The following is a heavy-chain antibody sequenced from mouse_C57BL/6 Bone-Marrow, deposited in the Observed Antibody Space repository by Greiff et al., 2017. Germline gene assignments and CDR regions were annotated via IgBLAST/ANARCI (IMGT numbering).Heavy chain of an antibody. CDR1: GYTFTDYY. V-gene: IGHV1-76*01. CDR2: IYPGSGNT. CDR3: ARKVPFYYYGSSYVEFAY. Sequence: QVQLQQSGAELVRPGASVKLSCKASGYTFTDYYINWVKQRPGQGLEWIARIYPGSGNTYYNEKFKGKATLTVEKSSSTAYMQLSSLTSEDSAVYFCARKVPFYYYGSSYVEFAYWGQGTLVTVSA. D-gene: IGHD1-1*01. J-gene: IGHJ3*01.